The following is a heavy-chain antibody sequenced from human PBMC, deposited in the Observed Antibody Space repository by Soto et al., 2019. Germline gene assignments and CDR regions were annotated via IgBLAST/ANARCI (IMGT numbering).Heavy chain of an antibody. V-gene: IGHV1-69*01. CDR1: GGTFSSYA. D-gene: IGHD4-17*01. CDR2: IIPIFGTA. J-gene: IGHJ2*01. CDR3: ARVKGGDHVDHWYFDL. Sequence: QVQLVQSGAEVKKPGSSVKVSCNASGGTFSSYAISWVRQAPGQGLEWMGGIIPIFGTANYAQKFQGRVTITADESTSTAYMELSSLRSEDTAVYYCARVKGGDHVDHWYFDLWGRGTLVTVSS.